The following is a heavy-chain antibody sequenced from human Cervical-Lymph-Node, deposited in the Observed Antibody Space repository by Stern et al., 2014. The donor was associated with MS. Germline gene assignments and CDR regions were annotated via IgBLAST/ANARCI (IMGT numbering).Heavy chain of an antibody. CDR3: ARDENYGGSPLDY. V-gene: IGHV1-18*01. J-gene: IGHJ4*02. CDR1: GYTFTSYG. CDR2: ISAYNGNT. Sequence: VQLEESGAEVKKPGASVKVSCKASGYTFTSYGVSWVRQAPGQGLEWMGWISAYNGNTNYTQKLQGRVTMTTDTSANTAYMELRSLRSDDTAVYYCARDENYGGSPLDYWGQGTLVTVSS. D-gene: IGHD4-23*01.